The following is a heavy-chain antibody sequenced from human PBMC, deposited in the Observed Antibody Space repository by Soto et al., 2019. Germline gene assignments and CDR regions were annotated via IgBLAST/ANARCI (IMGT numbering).Heavy chain of an antibody. D-gene: IGHD3-22*01. Sequence: ASVKVSGKATGGTFSSYAISWVRQAPGQGLEWMGGIIPIFGTANYAQKFQGRVTITAGESTSTAYMELSSLRSEDTAVYYCARTRSWYYDSSGCVNAFDIWGQGTMVLVSS. J-gene: IGHJ3*02. CDR3: ARTRSWYYDSSGCVNAFDI. V-gene: IGHV1-69*13. CDR1: GGTFSSYA. CDR2: IIPIFGTA.